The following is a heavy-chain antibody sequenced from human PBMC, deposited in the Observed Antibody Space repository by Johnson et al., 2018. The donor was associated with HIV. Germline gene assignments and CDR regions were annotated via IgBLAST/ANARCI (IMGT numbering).Heavy chain of an antibody. CDR3: ARLPSGYSRDGFNI. CDR2: ISYDGTKK. CDR1: GFTLRSYA. Sequence: QVQLVESGGGVVQPGRSLRLSCGASGFTLRSYAMHWVRQAPGKGLEWVAVISYDGTKKYFADSVKVRFTISRDNSKNTLYLQMNSLRADDTAVYYCARLPSGYSRDGFNIWGQGTMVTVSS. D-gene: IGHD5-18*01. V-gene: IGHV3-30*04. J-gene: IGHJ3*02.